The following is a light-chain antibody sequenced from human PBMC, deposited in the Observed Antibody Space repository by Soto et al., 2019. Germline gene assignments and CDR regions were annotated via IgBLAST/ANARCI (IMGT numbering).Light chain of an antibody. V-gene: IGLV2-8*01. CDR1: SSDVGGYNY. CDR2: EAN. Sequence: LTQPPSASGSPGQSVAISCTGTSSDVGGYNYVSWYQQHPGKAPKLMIYEANKRPSGVPDRFSGSKSGNTASLTVSGLQAEDEADYYCSSYAGSSNVFGTGTKVTVL. CDR3: SSYAGSSNV. J-gene: IGLJ1*01.